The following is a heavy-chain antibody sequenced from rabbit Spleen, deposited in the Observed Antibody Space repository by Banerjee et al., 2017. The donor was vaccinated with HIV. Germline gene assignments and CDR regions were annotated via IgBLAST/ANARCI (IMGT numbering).Heavy chain of an antibody. D-gene: IGHD4-1*01. J-gene: IGHJ4*01. CDR2: IDAGSSGFT. CDR1: GVSFSMSSY. Sequence: QEQLVESGGGLVTTGGTLTLACTASGVSFSMSSYMCWVRQAPGKGLEWIACIDAGSSGFTYFATWAKGRFAISKTSSTTVTLQMTSLTVADTATYFCARVSETSGWGEDLWGPGTLVTVS. V-gene: IGHV1S45*01. CDR3: ARVSETSGWGEDL.